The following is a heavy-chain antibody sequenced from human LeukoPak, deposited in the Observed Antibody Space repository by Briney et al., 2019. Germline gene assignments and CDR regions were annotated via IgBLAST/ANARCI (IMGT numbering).Heavy chain of an antibody. CDR3: AREGDSSGYYRFDY. CDR2: IYHSGST. J-gene: IGHJ4*02. Sequence: SETLSLTCAVYGESFSGYYWSWIRQPPGRGVEWIGEIYHSGSTNYNTSLKSRVTISVDTSKNQFSLKLSSVTAADTAVYYCAREGDSSGYYRFDYWGQGTLVTVSS. CDR1: GESFSGYY. V-gene: IGHV4-34*01. D-gene: IGHD3-22*01.